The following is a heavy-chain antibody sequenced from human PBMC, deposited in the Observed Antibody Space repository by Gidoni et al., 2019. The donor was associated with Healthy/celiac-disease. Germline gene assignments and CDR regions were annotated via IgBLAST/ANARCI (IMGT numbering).Heavy chain of an antibody. CDR2: IYYSGST. CDR1: GCSISSSSYY. D-gene: IGHD2-21*02. CDR3: ARGDIVVVTAVYYFDY. Sequence: QLQLQESGPGLVKPSETLSLTCTVSGCSISSSSYYWGWIRQPPGKGLEWIGSIYYSGSTYYNPSLKSRVTISVDTSKNQFSLKLSSVTAADTAVYYCARGDIVVVTAVYYFDYWGQGTLVTVSS. J-gene: IGHJ4*02. V-gene: IGHV4-39*01.